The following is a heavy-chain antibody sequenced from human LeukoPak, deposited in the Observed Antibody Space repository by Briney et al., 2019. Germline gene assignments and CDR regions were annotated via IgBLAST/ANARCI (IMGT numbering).Heavy chain of an antibody. CDR1: GYVFTGYS. Sequence: GESLKISCKGSGYVFTGYSIAWVRQMPGKGLEWMGVIYPYDSEIRYSPSFQGQVTISADKSISTAYLQWSSLKASDTAMYYCARPNWARRYFDYWGQGTLVTVSS. D-gene: IGHD7-27*01. J-gene: IGHJ4*02. CDR2: IYPYDSEI. V-gene: IGHV5-51*01. CDR3: ARPNWARRYFDY.